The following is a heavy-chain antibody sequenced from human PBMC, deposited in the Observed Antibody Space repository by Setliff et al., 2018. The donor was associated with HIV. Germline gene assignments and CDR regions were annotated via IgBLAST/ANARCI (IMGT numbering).Heavy chain of an antibody. Sequence: PGGSLRLSCSASGFTFSSYAMHWVRQAPGKGLEYVSAISSNGGSTYYADSVKGRFTISRDNSKNTLYLQMSSLRAEDTAVYYCARDLPRSYYYGSGSMGLDYWGQGTLVTVSS. CDR2: ISSNGGST. J-gene: IGHJ4*02. D-gene: IGHD3-10*01. CDR3: ARDLPRSYYYGSGSMGLDY. V-gene: IGHV3-64D*09. CDR1: GFTFSSYA.